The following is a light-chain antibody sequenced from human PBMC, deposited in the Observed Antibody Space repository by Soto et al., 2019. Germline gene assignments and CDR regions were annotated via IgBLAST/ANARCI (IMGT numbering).Light chain of an antibody. J-gene: IGKJ3*01. CDR2: GAS. CDR3: QQYGSSLFS. CDR1: QSVRSN. V-gene: IGKV3-15*01. Sequence: EIVMTQSPATLSVSPGERATLSCRASQSVRSNLAWYQQKPGQAPRLLIYGASTRATGIPARFSGSGSGTDFTLTISRLEPEDFAVYYCQQYGSSLFSFGPGTKVD.